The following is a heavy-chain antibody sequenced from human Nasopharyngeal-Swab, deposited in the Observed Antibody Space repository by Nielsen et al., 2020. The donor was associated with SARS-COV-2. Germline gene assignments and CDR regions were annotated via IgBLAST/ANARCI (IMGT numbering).Heavy chain of an antibody. D-gene: IGHD6-19*01. J-gene: IGHJ6*02. CDR1: GGTFSSYA. CDR2: IIPILDIG. CDR3: ARDLWLETDYYYLGMDV. V-gene: IGHV1-69*04. Sequence: KVSCKASGGTFSSYAITWVRQAPGQGLEWMGRIIPILDIGRYAQKFQGRVTITADKSTNTAYMELSSLTSEDTAVYYCARDLWLETDYYYLGMDVWGQGTTVTVSS.